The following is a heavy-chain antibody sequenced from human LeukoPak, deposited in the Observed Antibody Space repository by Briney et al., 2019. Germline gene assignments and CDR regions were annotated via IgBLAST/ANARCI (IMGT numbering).Heavy chain of an antibody. CDR2: IGGSGGST. D-gene: IGHD3-3*01. CDR3: AKVFSTLPMIRFLEWHSRYYYMDV. V-gene: IGHV3-23*01. Sequence: GGSLRLSCAASGFTFSSYAMSWVRQAPGKGLEWVSAIGGSGGSTYYADSVKGRFTISRDNSKNTLYLQMNSLRAEDTAVYYCAKVFSTLPMIRFLEWHSRYYYMDVWGKGTTVTVSS. CDR1: GFTFSSYA. J-gene: IGHJ6*03.